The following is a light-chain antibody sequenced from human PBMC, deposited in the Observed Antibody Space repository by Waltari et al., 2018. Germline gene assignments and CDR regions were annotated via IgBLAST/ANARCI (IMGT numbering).Light chain of an antibody. CDR1: SLRTYF. CDR3: GSRDSSGNDV. CDR2: GRN. Sequence: SSELTQDPAVSVALGQTVTITCHGDSLRTYFASWYQQKPGQAPLLVMHGRNNRPSGNPDQFSGSASGTTASLTISGAQADNEADYYCGSRDSSGNDVFGPGTRVTVL. J-gene: IGLJ1*01. V-gene: IGLV3-19*01.